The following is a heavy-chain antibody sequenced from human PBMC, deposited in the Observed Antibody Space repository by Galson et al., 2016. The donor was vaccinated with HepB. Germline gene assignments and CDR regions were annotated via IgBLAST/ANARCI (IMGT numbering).Heavy chain of an antibody. D-gene: IGHD3-10*01. Sequence: SLRLSCAASGFTFRASYMHWVRQVPGKGLQWISRITSGGTNTVYADSVRGRFTIPRDDAKNTVYLQMNSVRADDAAVYYCARDGAQGDLDLWGRGTLVTVSS. CDR3: ARDGAQGDLDL. CDR1: GFTFRASY. J-gene: IGHJ2*01. V-gene: IGHV3-74*01. CDR2: ITSGGTNT.